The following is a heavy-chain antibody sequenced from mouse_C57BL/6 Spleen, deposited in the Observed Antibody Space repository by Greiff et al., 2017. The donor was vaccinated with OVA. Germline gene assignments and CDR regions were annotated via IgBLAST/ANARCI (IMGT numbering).Heavy chain of an antibody. CDR3: ARGEYITTVVAPFYFDN. D-gene: IGHD1-1*01. V-gene: IGHV1-81*01. CDR2: IYPRSGNT. CDR1: GYTFTSYG. Sequence: QVQLQQSGAELARPGASVKLSCKASGYTFTSYGISWVKQRTGQGLEWIGEIYPRSGNTYYNEKFKGKATLTADKSSSTAYMELRSLTSEDSAVYFCARGEYITTVVAPFYFDNWGAGTTLTVSS. J-gene: IGHJ2*01.